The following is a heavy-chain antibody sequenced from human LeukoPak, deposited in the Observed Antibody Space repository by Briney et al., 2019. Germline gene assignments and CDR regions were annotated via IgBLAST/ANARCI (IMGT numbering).Heavy chain of an antibody. CDR3: ARWLQAFSPDY. J-gene: IGHJ4*02. CDR1: GFTFSSYS. V-gene: IGHV3-48*01. CDR2: ISSSSSTI. D-gene: IGHD5-24*01. Sequence: PGGSLRLSCAASGFTFSSYSMNWVRQAPGKGLEWVSYISSSSSTIYYADSVKGRFTISRDNAKNSLYLQMNSLRGEDTAVYYCARWLQAFSPDYWGQGTLVTVSS.